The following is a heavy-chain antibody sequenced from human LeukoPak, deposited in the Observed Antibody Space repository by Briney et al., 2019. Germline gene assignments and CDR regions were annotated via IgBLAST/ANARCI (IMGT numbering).Heavy chain of an antibody. CDR1: GYTFTGYY. Sequence: ASVKVSCKASGYTFTGYYMHWVRQAPGQGLEWMGWINPNSGGTNYAQKFQGRVTMTRDTSISTAYMELSRLRSDDTAVYYCASKAGMAARPFGYWFDPWGQGTLVTVSS. V-gene: IGHV1-2*02. J-gene: IGHJ5*02. D-gene: IGHD6-6*01. CDR2: INPNSGGT. CDR3: ASKAGMAARPFGYWFDP.